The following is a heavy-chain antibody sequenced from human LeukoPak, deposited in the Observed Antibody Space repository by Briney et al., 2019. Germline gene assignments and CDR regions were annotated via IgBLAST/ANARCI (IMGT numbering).Heavy chain of an antibody. Sequence: GGSLRLSCAASGFTFSSYGMHWVRQAPGKGLEWVAFIRYDGSNKYYADSVKGRFTISRDNSKNTLYLQMNSLRAEDTAVYYCAKDPIGWPFRGDYFDYWGPGTLVTVSS. V-gene: IGHV3-30*02. CDR3: AKDPIGWPFRGDYFDY. CDR1: GFTFSSYG. CDR2: IRYDGSNK. D-gene: IGHD2-15*01. J-gene: IGHJ4*02.